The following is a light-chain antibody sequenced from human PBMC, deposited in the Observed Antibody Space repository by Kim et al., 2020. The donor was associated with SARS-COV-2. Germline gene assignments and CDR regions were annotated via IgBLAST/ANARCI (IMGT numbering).Light chain of an antibody. CDR3: QHYSRFPYT. CDR2: LAS. Sequence: ASVGCRVTITFRASENIGTWLAWYQQKPGRAPSLLIYLASTLESGVPSRFSGTGSGTEFSLSITSLQPDDFATYYCQHYSRFPYTFGQGTRLEI. V-gene: IGKV1-5*03. J-gene: IGKJ2*01. CDR1: ENIGTW.